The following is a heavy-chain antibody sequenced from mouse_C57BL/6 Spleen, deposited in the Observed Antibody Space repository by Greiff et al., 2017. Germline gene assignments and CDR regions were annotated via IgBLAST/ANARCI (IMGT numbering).Heavy chain of an antibody. CDR2: INPNYGTT. Sequence: EVQLQESGPELVKPGASVKISCKASGYSFTDYNMNWVKQSTGKGLEWIGVINPNYGTTSYNQKFKGKATLTVDQSSSTAYMQLNSLTSEDSAVYYCVHSNYFSFYWYFDVWGTGTTVTVSS. V-gene: IGHV1-39*01. J-gene: IGHJ1*03. D-gene: IGHD2-5*01. CDR3: VHSNYFSFYWYFDV. CDR1: GYSFTDYN.